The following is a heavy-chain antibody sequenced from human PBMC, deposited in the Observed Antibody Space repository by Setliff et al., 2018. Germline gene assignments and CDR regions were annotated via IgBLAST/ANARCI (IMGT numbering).Heavy chain of an antibody. J-gene: IGHJ5*02. D-gene: IGHD3-10*01. CDR2: INRGGSLI. CDR1: GFTFSNYE. Sequence: GGSLRLSCAASGFTFSNYEMNWVRQAPGKGLEWVSYINRGGSLIYYADSVKGRFTISRDNAKSSLYLQMNSLRAEDTAVYYCARDLIRGAPNWFDPWGQGTLVTVSS. CDR3: ARDLIRGAPNWFDP. V-gene: IGHV3-48*03.